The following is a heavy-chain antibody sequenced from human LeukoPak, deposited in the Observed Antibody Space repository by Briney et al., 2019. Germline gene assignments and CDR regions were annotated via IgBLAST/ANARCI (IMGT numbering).Heavy chain of an antibody. V-gene: IGHV4-59*08. Sequence: PLETLSLTCTLSGGSFSNYYWTWIRQPPGKGLEWLGYIYSTGSISYNPSLESRVTISIDTSKNTFSLKLTSVTAADTAVYFCARWNLDLAYDIWGQGTMVTVSS. D-gene: IGHD1-1*01. J-gene: IGHJ3*02. CDR1: GGSFSNYY. CDR2: IYSTGSI. CDR3: ARWNLDLAYDI.